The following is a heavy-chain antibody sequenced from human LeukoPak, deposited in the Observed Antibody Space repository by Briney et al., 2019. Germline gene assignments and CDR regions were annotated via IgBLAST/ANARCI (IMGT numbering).Heavy chain of an antibody. CDR2: IHYTGDT. CDR3: ARGDYYYDSSGLGVY. Sequence: SETLSLTCTFSGGSMTNHYWSWIRQSPGKGLEWIAYIHYTGDTSYNPSLTSRASVSLDTSKNQLSLTLTSVTAADTAVYYCARGDYYYDSSGLGVYWGQGTLVTVSS. D-gene: IGHD3-22*01. V-gene: IGHV4-59*11. CDR1: GGSMTNHY. J-gene: IGHJ4*02.